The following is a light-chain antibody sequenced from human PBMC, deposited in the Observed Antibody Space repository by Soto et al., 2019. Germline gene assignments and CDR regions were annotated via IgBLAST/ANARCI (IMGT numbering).Light chain of an antibody. CDR3: QQYNNWPPVT. V-gene: IGKV3-15*01. CDR2: GAS. J-gene: IGKJ5*01. Sequence: ETVMTQSPGTLSVSPGERVTLSCRASQSVSNNLAWYQQRSGQAPRLLIYGASTRATGVPARFSGSGSGTDFTLTISSLQSEDFAFYYCQQYNNWPPVTFGQGTRLEIK. CDR1: QSVSNN.